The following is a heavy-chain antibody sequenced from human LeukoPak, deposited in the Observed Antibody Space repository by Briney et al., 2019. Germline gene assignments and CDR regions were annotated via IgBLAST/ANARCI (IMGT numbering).Heavy chain of an antibody. D-gene: IGHD3/OR15-3a*01. CDR3: ARSRSGTSYDY. CDR1: GYIFTTYW. Sequence: GGSLKISCKGSGYIFTTYWIGWVRQMPGKSLEWMGIIFPGDSETKYSPSFQGQVTISADQSITTASLQWSSLKASDTAMYYCARSRSGTSYDYWGQGTLVTVSS. J-gene: IGHJ4*02. V-gene: IGHV5-51*01. CDR2: IFPGDSET.